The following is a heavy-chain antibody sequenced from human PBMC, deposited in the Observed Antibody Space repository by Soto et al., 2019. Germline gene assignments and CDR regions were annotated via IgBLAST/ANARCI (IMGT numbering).Heavy chain of an antibody. J-gene: IGHJ4*02. CDR2: ISYDGSNK. Sequence: GGSLRLSCAASGFTFSSYAMHWVRQAPGKGLEWVAVISYDGSNKYYADSVKGRFTISRDNSKNMLYLQMNSLRAEDTAVYYCARDPSYDSSGYYLYWGQGTLVTVSS. CDR1: GFTFSSYA. CDR3: ARDPSYDSSGYYLY. D-gene: IGHD3-22*01. V-gene: IGHV3-30-3*01.